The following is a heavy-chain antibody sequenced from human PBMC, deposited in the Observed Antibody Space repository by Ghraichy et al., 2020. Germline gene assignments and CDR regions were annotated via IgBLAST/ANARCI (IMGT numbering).Heavy chain of an antibody. D-gene: IGHD2-2*02. CDR3: ARDGDIVVVPAAIRRHWYFDL. CDR1: GGSISSYY. J-gene: IGHJ2*01. V-gene: IGHV4-59*01. Sequence: SETLSLTCTVSGGSISSYYWSWIRQPPGKGLEWIGYIYYSGSTNYNPSLKSRVTISVDTSKNQFSLKLSSVTAADTAVYYCARDGDIVVVPAAIRRHWYFDLWGRGTLVTVSS. CDR2: IYYSGST.